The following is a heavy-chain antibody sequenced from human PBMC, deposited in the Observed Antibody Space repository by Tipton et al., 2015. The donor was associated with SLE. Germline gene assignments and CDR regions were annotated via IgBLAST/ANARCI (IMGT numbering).Heavy chain of an antibody. V-gene: IGHV3-30*04. J-gene: IGHJ4*02. CDR1: GFTFSSYT. CDR2: ISYDGGNK. CDR3: ARDGGDYDILTGSFDY. D-gene: IGHD3-9*01. Sequence: SLRLSCAASGFTFSSYTMHWVRQAPGKGLEWVAVISYDGGNKYYADSVKGRFTISRDNSKNTLYLQMNSLRAEDTAVYYCARDGGDYDILTGSFDYWGQGTLVTVSS.